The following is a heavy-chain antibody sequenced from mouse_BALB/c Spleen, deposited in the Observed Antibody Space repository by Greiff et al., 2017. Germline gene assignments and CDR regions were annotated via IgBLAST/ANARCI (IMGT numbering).Heavy chain of an antibody. V-gene: IGHV2-6-4*01. CDR2: IWGGGST. CDR1: GFSLSRYS. J-gene: IGHJ3*01. Sequence: VMLVESGPGLVAPSQSLSITCTVSGFSLSRYSVHWVRQPPGKGLEWLGMIWGGGSTDYNSALKSRLSISKDNSKSQVFLKMNSLQTDDTAMYYCATDYYGSSFPFAYWGQGTLVTVSA. D-gene: IGHD1-1*01. CDR3: ATDYYGSSFPFAY.